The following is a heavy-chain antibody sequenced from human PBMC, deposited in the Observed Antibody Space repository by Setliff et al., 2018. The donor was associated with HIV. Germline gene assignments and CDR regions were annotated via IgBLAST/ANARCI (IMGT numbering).Heavy chain of an antibody. CDR3: AKDHKGYYYDSSGYHYEGVDY. Sequence: PGGSLRLSCAASGFTFTTYGMHWVRQAPGKGLEWVAVIWYDGSNENYADSVKGRFTMSRDNSKNTLYLQMNSLRAEDTAVYYCAKDHKGYYYDSSGYHYEGVDYWGQGTLVTV. D-gene: IGHD3-22*01. J-gene: IGHJ4*02. CDR1: GFTFTTYG. CDR2: IWYDGSNE. V-gene: IGHV3-33*06.